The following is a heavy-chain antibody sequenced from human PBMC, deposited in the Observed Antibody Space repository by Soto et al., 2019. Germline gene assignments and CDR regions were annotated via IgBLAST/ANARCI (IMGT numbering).Heavy chain of an antibody. D-gene: IGHD6-6*01. J-gene: IGHJ5*02. Sequence: GGSLRLSCAASGFSFDGYAMNWVQQPPGKGLEWVSGISWNSGNIDYADSVKGRFTISRDNAENSLYLQMNSLRAEDTALYYCVKASTYSSSQGWFDPWGQGTMVTVSS. V-gene: IGHV3-9*01. CDR1: GFSFDGYA. CDR2: ISWNSGNI. CDR3: VKASTYSSSQGWFDP.